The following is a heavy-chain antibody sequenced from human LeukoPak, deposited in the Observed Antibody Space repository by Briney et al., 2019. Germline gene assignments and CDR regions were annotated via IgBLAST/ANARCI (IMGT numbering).Heavy chain of an antibody. Sequence: ASVKVSCKASGYTFTSYDINWVRQAPGQGLEWMGWISAYNGNTNYAQKLQGRVTMTTDTSTSTAYMELRSLRSDDTAVYYCARGRSYLRGRIPARLDPWGQGALVTVSS. J-gene: IGHJ5*02. V-gene: IGHV1-18*01. CDR1: GYTFTSYD. D-gene: IGHD1-26*01. CDR2: ISAYNGNT. CDR3: ARGRSYLRGRIPARLDP.